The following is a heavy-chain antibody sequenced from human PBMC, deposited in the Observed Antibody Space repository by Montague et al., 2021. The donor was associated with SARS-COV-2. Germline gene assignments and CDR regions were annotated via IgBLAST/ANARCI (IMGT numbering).Heavy chain of an antibody. Sequence: SETLSLTCAVHGGSFSTYSWNWIRQPPGTGLEWIGEIHHGGSTNYNPSLKSRVTISADTSKNQFSLKLTSVAAADTDVYYCARLADEVLPSAILGVGPFYSYGYMDVWGKGTTVTVSS. D-gene: IGHD2-2*02. CDR1: GGSFSTYS. CDR3: ARLADEVLPSAILGVGPFYSYGYMDV. CDR2: IHHGGST. V-gene: IGHV4-34*01. J-gene: IGHJ6*03.